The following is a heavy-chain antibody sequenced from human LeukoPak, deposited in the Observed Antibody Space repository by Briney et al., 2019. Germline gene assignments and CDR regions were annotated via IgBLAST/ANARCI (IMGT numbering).Heavy chain of an antibody. CDR1: GFTFGTYT. CDR3: AKDRGGLHHPIWFDS. V-gene: IGHV3-23*01. J-gene: IGHJ5*01. CDR2: ISADGART. D-gene: IGHD2-21*01. Sequence: GGSLRLSCAASGFTFGTYTMSWVRQVPGQGLEWVAGISADGARTYYAGSVQGRFTISRDNANNMLNLQLSALRADDAAVYYCAKDRGGLHHPIWFDSWGQGTMVAVSS.